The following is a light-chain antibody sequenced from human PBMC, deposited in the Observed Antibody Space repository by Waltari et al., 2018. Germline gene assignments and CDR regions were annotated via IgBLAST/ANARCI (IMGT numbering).Light chain of an antibody. CDR1: QGISSY. CDR2: AAS. CDR3: QELNTYPQSLT. V-gene: IGKV1-9*01. Sequence: DIQLTQSPSFLSASIGDRVTITCRASQGISSYLAWYQQKPEKAPTLLIYAASALQSGVAARFSGSGTGTEITLTISSLQPEDFATYDCQELNTYPQSLTFGGGTKVEI. J-gene: IGKJ4*01.